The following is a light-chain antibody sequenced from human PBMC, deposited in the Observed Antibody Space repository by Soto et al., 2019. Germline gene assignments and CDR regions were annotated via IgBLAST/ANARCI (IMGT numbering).Light chain of an antibody. J-gene: IGLJ3*02. CDR3: QAYDSSLSSWV. Sequence: QSVLTQPPSVSGAPGQRVTISCTGNSSNIGAGYGVHWYQQLPGTAPKLLIDVNSNRPSGVPDRFSGSKSGTAASLAITGLQAEDEADYCCQAYDSSLSSWVFGGGTKLTV. V-gene: IGLV1-40*01. CDR1: SSNIGAGYG. CDR2: VNS.